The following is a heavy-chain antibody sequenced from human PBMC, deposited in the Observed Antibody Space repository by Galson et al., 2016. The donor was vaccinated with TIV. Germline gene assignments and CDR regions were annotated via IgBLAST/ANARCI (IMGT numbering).Heavy chain of an antibody. Sequence: SVKVSCKASGYTFTDYYVHWVRQAPGQGLEWMGWINPNSGGTIYSQKFQGRVTMTRDTSISTAFMEVKKLRYDDKALYVCSRDDGSTSGSNFWGPGTLVTVSS. CDR2: INPNSGGT. J-gene: IGHJ4*02. CDR3: SRDDGSTSGSNF. V-gene: IGHV1-2*02. D-gene: IGHD5-12*01. CDR1: GYTFTDYY.